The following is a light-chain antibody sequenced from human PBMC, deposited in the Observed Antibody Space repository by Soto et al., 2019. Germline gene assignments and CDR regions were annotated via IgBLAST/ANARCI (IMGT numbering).Light chain of an antibody. CDR1: SSDVGRYNY. CDR2: EVS. V-gene: IGLV2-14*01. Sequence: SALTQPASVSGSPGQSITISCTGTSSDVGRYNYVSWFQQHPGKAPKLMIFEVSTRPSGVSNRFSGSKSGNTASLTISGLQIEDEADYYCCSYTSSTSAVFGGGTKVTVL. J-gene: IGLJ2*01. CDR3: CSYTSSTSAV.